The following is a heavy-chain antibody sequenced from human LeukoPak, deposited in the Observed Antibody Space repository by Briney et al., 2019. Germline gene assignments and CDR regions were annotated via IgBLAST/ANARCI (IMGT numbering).Heavy chain of an antibody. Sequence: GGSLRLSCAASGFTFSSYSMNWVRQAPGKGLEWVSSISSSSSYIYYAGSVKGRFTISRDNAKNSLYLQMNSLRAEDTAVYYCARDFRRSNWGQGTLVTVSS. CDR3: ARDFRRSN. CDR2: ISSSSSYI. J-gene: IGHJ4*02. V-gene: IGHV3-21*01. CDR1: GFTFSSYS.